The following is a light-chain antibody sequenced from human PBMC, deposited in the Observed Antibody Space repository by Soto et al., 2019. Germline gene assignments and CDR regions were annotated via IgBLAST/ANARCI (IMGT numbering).Light chain of an antibody. CDR2: GAS. Sequence: VMTQAPGTLSLSPGERATLSCRASQTVNNSVAWYQLKDGQVPRLVIYGASTRATDIPARFSGSGSGTEFTLTISSLQSEDFAEYHCQQYNSSAQTFGQGTKVEIK. J-gene: IGKJ1*01. CDR3: QQYNSSAQT. CDR1: QTVNNS. V-gene: IGKV3-15*01.